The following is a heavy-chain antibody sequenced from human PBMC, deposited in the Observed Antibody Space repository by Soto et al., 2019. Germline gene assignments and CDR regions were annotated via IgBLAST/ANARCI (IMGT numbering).Heavy chain of an antibody. Sequence: PSETLSRTLSVSGATLSSGYYHWRCMPHPPGKPLEWFGKIYYRGNTYYNPALKRRLIISIDTSKNQFSLKVGSVTAADTAVYYWASSAIDGRDVWCQGTTVT. D-gene: IGHD3-22*01. CDR3: ASSAIDGRDV. J-gene: IGHJ6*02. V-gene: IGHV4-30-4*01. CDR2: IYYRGNT. CDR1: GATLSSGYYH.